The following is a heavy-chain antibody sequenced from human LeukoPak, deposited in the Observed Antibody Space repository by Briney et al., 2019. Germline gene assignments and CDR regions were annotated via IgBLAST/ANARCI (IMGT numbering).Heavy chain of an antibody. V-gene: IGHV1-18*01. CDR3: ARIPGRLRADYYYYYMDV. D-gene: IGHD5-12*01. J-gene: IGHJ6*03. CDR2: ISAYNGNI. CDR1: GYTFTSYG. Sequence: ASVKVSCKASGYTFTSYGISWVRQAPGQGLEWMGWISAYNGNINYAQKLQGRVTMTTDTSTSTAYMELRSLRSDDTAVYYCARIPGRLRADYYYYYMDVWGKGTTVTVSS.